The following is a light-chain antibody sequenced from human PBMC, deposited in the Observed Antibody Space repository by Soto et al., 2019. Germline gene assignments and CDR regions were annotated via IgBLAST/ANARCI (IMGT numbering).Light chain of an antibody. V-gene: IGKV1-39*01. CDR1: QSISSY. J-gene: IGKJ1*01. Sequence: DIQMTQSPSSLSASVGDRVNITCRASQSISSYLNWFQQKPGKAPKLLIYTTSRLQSGVPSRFRGTGSGKDFTLTISSLQPQDFAFYYCQQRYDTQWTFGQGTKVEIK. CDR3: QQRYDTQWT. CDR2: TTS.